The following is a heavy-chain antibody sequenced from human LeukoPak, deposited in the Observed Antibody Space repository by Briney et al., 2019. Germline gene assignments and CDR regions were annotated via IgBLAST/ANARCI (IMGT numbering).Heavy chain of an antibody. V-gene: IGHV4-34*01. CDR1: GGSFSGYY. CDR2: INHGGST. Sequence: KASETLSLTCAVYGGSFSGYYWSWIRQPPGKGLEWIGEINHGGSTNYNPSLKSRVTISVDTSKNQFSLKLSSVTAADTAVYYCARGEYWFDPWGQGTLVTVSS. J-gene: IGHJ5*02. CDR3: ARGEYWFDP.